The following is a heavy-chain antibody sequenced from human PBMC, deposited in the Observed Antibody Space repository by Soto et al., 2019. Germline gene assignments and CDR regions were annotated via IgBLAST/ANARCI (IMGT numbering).Heavy chain of an antibody. V-gene: IGHV5-51*01. CDR2: IYPGDSDT. CDR1: GYSFTSYW. CDR3: GRQAITFFGVVKDYYYYYGMDV. Sequence: GESLKISCKGSGYSFTSYWIGWVRQMPGKGLEWMGIIYPGDSDTRYSPSFQGQVTISADKSISTAYLQWSSLKASDTAMYYFGRQAITFFGVVKDYYYYYGMDVGGKGTTATVSS. D-gene: IGHD3-3*01. J-gene: IGHJ6*04.